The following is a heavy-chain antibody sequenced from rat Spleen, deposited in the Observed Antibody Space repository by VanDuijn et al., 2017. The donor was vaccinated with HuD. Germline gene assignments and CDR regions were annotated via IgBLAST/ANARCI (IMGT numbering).Heavy chain of an antibody. D-gene: IGHD3-1*01. CDR2: IRTKAKNYAT. V-gene: IGHV10-5*01. CDR1: GXXXSNXA. J-gene: IGHJ2*01. Sequence: VQVVXXGGGLVXXXESXXXSXXXSGXXXSNXAXYWGRQAPRKGLEWGARIRTKAKNYATYYAESVRGRFTISRDDSKSMVYLQMDNLKTEDTALYYCTAASNEYWGQGVMVTVSS. CDR3: TAASNEY.